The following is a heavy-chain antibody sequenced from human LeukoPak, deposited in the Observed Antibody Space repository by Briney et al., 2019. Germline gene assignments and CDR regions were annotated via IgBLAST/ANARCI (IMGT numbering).Heavy chain of an antibody. CDR1: GGSIRSSYYY. D-gene: IGHD2-15*01. J-gene: IGHJ4*02. CDR2: ICHSGST. V-gene: IGHV4-39*07. CDR3: ARGREVVVDQNYYFDY. Sequence: SETLSLTCTVSGGSIRSSYYYWSWIRQPPGKGLEWIGEICHSGSTNYNPSLKSRVTISVDTSKNQFSLKLTSVTAADTAVYYCARGREVVVDQNYYFDYWGQGTLVTVSS.